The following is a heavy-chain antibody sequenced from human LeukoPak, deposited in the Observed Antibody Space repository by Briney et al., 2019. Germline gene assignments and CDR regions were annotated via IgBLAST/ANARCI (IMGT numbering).Heavy chain of an antibody. Sequence: PSETLSLTCTVSGGSLSRSTNYWGWIRPPPGKGLEWIGSIYYSGSTYYNPSLKSRVTISVDASKNQFSLKVSSVTAADTAVYYCARSSYSSNWSKDYWGQGTLVTVSS. CDR1: GGSLSRSTNY. CDR2: IYYSGST. CDR3: ARSSYSSNWSKDY. V-gene: IGHV4-39*01. J-gene: IGHJ4*02. D-gene: IGHD4-23*01.